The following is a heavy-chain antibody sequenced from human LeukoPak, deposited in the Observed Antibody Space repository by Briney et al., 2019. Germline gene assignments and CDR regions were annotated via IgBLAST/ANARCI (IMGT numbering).Heavy chain of an antibody. CDR3: AREGYYGSGSYYNAL. D-gene: IGHD3-10*01. J-gene: IGHJ4*02. V-gene: IGHV1-69*05. Sequence: SVKVSCKASGGTFSSYAISWVRQAPGQGLEWMGGIIPIFGTANYAQKFQGRVTITTDESTSTAYMELSSLRSEDTAVYYCAREGYYGSGSYYNALWGQGTLVTVSS. CDR1: GGTFSSYA. CDR2: IIPIFGTA.